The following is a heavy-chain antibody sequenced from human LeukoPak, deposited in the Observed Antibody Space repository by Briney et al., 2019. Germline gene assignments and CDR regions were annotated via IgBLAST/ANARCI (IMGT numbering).Heavy chain of an antibody. CDR3: ASCYSNPEGYFDY. Sequence: PGGSLRLSCAASGFTFSSYGMHWVRQAPGKGLEWVTFIRSDGSNKYYADSVKGRFTISRDNSKNTLYLQMNTLIADDTAVYYCASCYSNPEGYFDYWGQGTLVTVSS. CDR2: IRSDGSNK. CDR1: GFTFSSYG. V-gene: IGHV3-30*02. J-gene: IGHJ4*02. D-gene: IGHD4-11*01.